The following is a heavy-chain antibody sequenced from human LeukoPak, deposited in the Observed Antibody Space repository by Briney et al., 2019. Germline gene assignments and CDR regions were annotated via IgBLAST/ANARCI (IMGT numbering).Heavy chain of an antibody. Sequence: GASVTVSCKASGYTFTGYYMHWVRQAPGQGLEWMGWINPNSGGTNYAQKFQGRVTMTRDTSISTAYMELSRLRSDDTAVYYCARVKIGGYTIFGVVTPAYYMDVWGKGATVTVSS. CDR1: GYTFTGYY. D-gene: IGHD3-3*01. V-gene: IGHV1-2*02. CDR3: ARVKIGGYTIFGVVTPAYYMDV. CDR2: INPNSGGT. J-gene: IGHJ6*03.